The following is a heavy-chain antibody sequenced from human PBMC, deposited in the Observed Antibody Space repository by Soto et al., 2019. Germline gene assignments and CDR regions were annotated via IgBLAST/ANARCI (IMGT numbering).Heavy chain of an antibody. J-gene: IGHJ6*02. V-gene: IGHV4-39*07. Sequence: SETLSLTCTVSGASISTSIYYWGWIRQPPGKGLEWIGTIYYSGSTYYNPSLKSRVTISVDTSKNHFSLKLRSVTAADTAVYYCASQTRYCGGDCEPYYYYGMDVWGQGTTVT. D-gene: IGHD2-21*02. CDR3: ASQTRYCGGDCEPYYYYGMDV. CDR2: IYYSGST. CDR1: GASISTSIYY.